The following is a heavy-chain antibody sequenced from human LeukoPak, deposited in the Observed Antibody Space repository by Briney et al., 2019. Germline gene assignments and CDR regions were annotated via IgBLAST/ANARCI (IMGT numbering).Heavy chain of an antibody. V-gene: IGHV1-8*01. Sequence: GASVKVSCKASGYTFTSYDINWVRQATGQGLEWMGWMNPNSGNTGYAQKFQGRVTITAVESMSTAYMELSSLRSEDTAVYYCARGWLAETTVVTPYNYWGQGTLVTVSS. J-gene: IGHJ4*02. D-gene: IGHD4-23*01. CDR1: GYTFTSYD. CDR2: MNPNSGNT. CDR3: ARGWLAETTVVTPYNY.